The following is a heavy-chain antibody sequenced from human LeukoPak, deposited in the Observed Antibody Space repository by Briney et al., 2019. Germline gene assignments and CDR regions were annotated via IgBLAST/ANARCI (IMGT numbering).Heavy chain of an antibody. CDR3: ARDWASGWYGYVLGNFDY. V-gene: IGHV1-18*01. J-gene: IGHJ4*02. D-gene: IGHD6-19*01. CDR2: ISAYNGNT. Sequence: ASVKVSCKASGYTFTSYGISWVRRAPGQGLEWMGWISAYNGNTNYAQKLQGRVTMTTDTSTSTAYMELRSLRSDDTAVYYCARDWASGWYGYVLGNFDYWGQGTLVTVSS. CDR1: GYTFTSYG.